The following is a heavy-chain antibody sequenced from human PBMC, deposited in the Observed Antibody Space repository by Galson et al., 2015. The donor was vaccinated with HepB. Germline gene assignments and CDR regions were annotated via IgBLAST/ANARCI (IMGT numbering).Heavy chain of an antibody. V-gene: IGHV4-30-4*01. D-gene: IGHD1-7*01. CDR2: IYYSGST. Sequence: TLSLTCTVSGGSISSSDYYWSWIRQPPGKGLEWIGYIYYSGSTYYNPSLKSRVTISVDTSKNQFSLKLSSVTAADTAVYYCARDPSPRGWNYDWFDPWGQGTLVTVSS. J-gene: IGHJ5*02. CDR3: ARDPSPRGWNYDWFDP. CDR1: GGSISSSDYY.